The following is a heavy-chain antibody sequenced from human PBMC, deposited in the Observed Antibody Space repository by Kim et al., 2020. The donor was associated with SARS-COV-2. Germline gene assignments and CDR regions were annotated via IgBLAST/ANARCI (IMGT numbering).Heavy chain of an antibody. CDR2: GT. D-gene: IGHD1-26*01. J-gene: IGHJ4*02. V-gene: IGHV4-34*01. CDR3: ARSRSYPGY. Sequence: GTNATPSLKGRVTIAVDTSKNQFSLKLSSVTAADTAVYYCARSRSYPGYWGQGTLVTVSS.